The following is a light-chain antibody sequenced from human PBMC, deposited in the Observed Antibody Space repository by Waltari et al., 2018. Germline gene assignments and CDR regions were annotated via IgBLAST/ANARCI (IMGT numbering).Light chain of an antibody. CDR2: GTT. CDR1: KSVSSSY. J-gene: IGKJ3*01. V-gene: IGKV3-20*01. CDR3: QQYGSSPLFT. Sequence: EIVLTQSPGTLSLSPGERATLSSRASKSVSSSYLAWYQQKPGQAPSLLIYGTTSRATGSPDRFSVSGSGTDFTLTNSRLKPEDFAVYYCQQYGSSPLFTFGPGTKVDIK.